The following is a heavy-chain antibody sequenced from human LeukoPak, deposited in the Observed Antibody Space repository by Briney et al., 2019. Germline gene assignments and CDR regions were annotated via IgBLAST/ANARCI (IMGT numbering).Heavy chain of an antibody. CDR3: ARGSRRKSSGWDTNYYYYYMDV. CDR2: MNPSSGNT. D-gene: IGHD6-19*01. CDR1: GYTFTSSN. Sequence: ASVRVSCKVSGYTFTSSNINWVRQAPGQGLEWMGWMNPSSGNTAYAQRFQGRVTMTRDTSTNTAFLQLTSLRSEDTAVYYCARGSRRKSSGWDTNYYYYYMDVWGKGTTVTVSS. J-gene: IGHJ6*03. V-gene: IGHV1-8*01.